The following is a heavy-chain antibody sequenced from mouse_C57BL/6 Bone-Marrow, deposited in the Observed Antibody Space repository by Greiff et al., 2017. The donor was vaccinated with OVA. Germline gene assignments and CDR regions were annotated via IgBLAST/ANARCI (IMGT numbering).Heavy chain of an antibody. V-gene: IGHV1-72*01. Sequence: QVQLQQPGAELVKPGASVKLSCKASGYTFTSYWMHWVKQRPGRGLEWIGRIDPNSGGTKYNEKFKSKATLTVDKPSSTAYMQLCSLTAEDSAVYNCAGSSFETEYYDDRGTGTTVTVSS. CDR2: IDPNSGGT. CDR3: AGSSFETEYYDD. CDR1: GYTFTSYW. J-gene: IGHJ1*03.